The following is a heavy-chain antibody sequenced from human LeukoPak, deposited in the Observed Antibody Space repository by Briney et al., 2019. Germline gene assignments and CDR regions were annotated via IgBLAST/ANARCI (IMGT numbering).Heavy chain of an antibody. D-gene: IGHD3-3*01. CDR3: ARAIYDFWSGYYSDY. J-gene: IGHJ4*02. CDR2: IYHSGST. CDR1: GGSISSSNW. Sequence: SETLSLTCAVSGGSISSSNWWSWVRQPPGKGLEWIGEIYHSGSTNYNPSLKSRVTISVDKSKNQFSLNLTSVTAADTAVYYCARAIYDFWSGYYSDYWGQGTLVTVSS. V-gene: IGHV4-4*02.